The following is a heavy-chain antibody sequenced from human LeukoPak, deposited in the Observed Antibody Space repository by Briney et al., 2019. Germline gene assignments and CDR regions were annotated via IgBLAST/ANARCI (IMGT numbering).Heavy chain of an antibody. V-gene: IGHV1-2*04. J-gene: IGHJ4*02. CDR2: INPNSGGT. CDR3: ARGWVVPAASTSPDFDY. CDR1: GYTFTVYY. D-gene: IGHD2-2*01. Sequence: ASVKVSFKASGYTFTVYYMHWVRQAPGQGLEWMGWINPNSGGTNYAQKFQGWVTMTRDTSISTAYMELSRLRSDDTAVYYCARGWVVPAASTSPDFDYWGQGTLVTVSS.